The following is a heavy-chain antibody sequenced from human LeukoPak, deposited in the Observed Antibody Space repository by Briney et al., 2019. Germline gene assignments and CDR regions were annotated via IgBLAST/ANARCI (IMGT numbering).Heavy chain of an antibody. CDR2: ISSSGSTI. Sequence: GGSLRLSCAASGFTFSSYEMNWVRQAPGKGLEWVSYISSSGSTIYYADSVKGRFTISRDNAKNSLYLQMDSLRAEDTAVYYCAKGHYDTGGYYYFDYWGQGTLVTVSS. D-gene: IGHD3-22*01. J-gene: IGHJ4*02. CDR3: AKGHYDTGGYYYFDY. CDR1: GFTFSSYE. V-gene: IGHV3-48*03.